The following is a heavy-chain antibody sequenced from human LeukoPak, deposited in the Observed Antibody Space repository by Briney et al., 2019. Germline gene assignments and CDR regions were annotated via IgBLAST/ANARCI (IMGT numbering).Heavy chain of an antibody. Sequence: SETLSLTCTVSGGSISSYYWSWIRQPAGKGLERIGRIYTSGSTNYNPSLKSRVTMSVDTSKNQFSLKLSSVTAADTAVYYCARVSPVTPDGSGSLYEAWGQGTLVTVSS. CDR1: GGSISSYY. CDR3: ARVSPVTPDGSGSLYEA. V-gene: IGHV4-4*07. CDR2: IYTSGST. D-gene: IGHD3-10*01. J-gene: IGHJ5*02.